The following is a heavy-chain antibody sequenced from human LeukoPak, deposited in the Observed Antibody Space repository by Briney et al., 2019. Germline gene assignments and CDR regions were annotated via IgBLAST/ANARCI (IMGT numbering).Heavy chain of an antibody. CDR1: GYKFTNYW. Sequence: GESLKISCKASGYKFTNYWIGWVRQMPGKGLEWMTIIYPGDSETRYSPSFQGQVTISADKSIGTMYLQWSSLKVSDTAMYYCARALRTGQGDYVPVLWGQGTLVIVSS. D-gene: IGHD4-17*01. CDR3: ARALRTGQGDYVPVL. CDR2: IYPGDSET. V-gene: IGHV5-51*01. J-gene: IGHJ4*02.